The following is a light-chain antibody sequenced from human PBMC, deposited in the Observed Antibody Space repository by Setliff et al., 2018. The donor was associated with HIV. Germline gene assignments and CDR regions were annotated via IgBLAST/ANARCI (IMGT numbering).Light chain of an antibody. Sequence: QSALTQPASVAGSAGQSITNSCTGTSSDVEGYNLVSWYQQHPDKAPKLMIYEVTKRPSGVSNRFSGSKSGNTASLTISVLQAEDDADYYCCSYAGTTTFSVFGTWTKVTVL. V-gene: IGLV2-23*02. CDR3: CSYAGTTTFSV. J-gene: IGLJ1*01. CDR1: SSDVEGYNL. CDR2: EVT.